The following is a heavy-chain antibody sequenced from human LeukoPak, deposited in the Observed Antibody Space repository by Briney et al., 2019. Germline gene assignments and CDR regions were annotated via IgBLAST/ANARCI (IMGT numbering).Heavy chain of an antibody. D-gene: IGHD3-10*01. Sequence: ASVKVSCKASGYTFISYGISWVRQAPGQGLEWMGWISAYNGNTNYAQKLQGRVTMTTDTSTSTAYMELRSLRSDDTAVYYCARGSFTMVRGVIIMLSMDVWGKGTTVTISS. CDR3: ARGSFTMVRGVIIMLSMDV. CDR1: GYTFISYG. V-gene: IGHV1-18*01. J-gene: IGHJ6*03. CDR2: ISAYNGNT.